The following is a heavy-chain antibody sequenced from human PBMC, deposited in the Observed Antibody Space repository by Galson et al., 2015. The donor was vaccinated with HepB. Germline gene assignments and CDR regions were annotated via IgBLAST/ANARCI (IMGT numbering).Heavy chain of an antibody. CDR3: AERDISGYYYFDY. CDR2: IPVSGYST. V-gene: IGHV3-23*01. CDR1: GFSFSSYA. D-gene: IGHD3-22*01. Sequence: SLRLSCAASGFSFSSYALSWVRQAPGKGLEWVSGIPVSGYSTYYADSVKGRFTISRDNSKSTLFLQMNSLRAEDTAVYYCAERDISGYYYFDYWGQGTLVTVSS. J-gene: IGHJ4*02.